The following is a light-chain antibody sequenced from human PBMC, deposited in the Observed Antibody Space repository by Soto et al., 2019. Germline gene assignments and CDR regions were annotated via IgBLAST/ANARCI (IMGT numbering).Light chain of an antibody. CDR1: TSDVGGYNY. CDR2: EVS. Sequence: QSVLTQPASVSGSPGQSIAISRTGTTSDVGGYNYVSWYQQHPGKVPKLLIHEVSNRPSGVSNRFSGSKSGNTASLTISGLQAEDEADYYCLSKTSTISYVFGTGTKVT. CDR3: LSKTSTISYV. J-gene: IGLJ1*01. V-gene: IGLV2-14*01.